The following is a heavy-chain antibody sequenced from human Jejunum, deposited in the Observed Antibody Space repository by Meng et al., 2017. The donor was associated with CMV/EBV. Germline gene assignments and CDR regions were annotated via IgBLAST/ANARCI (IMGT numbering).Heavy chain of an antibody. D-gene: IGHD1-26*01. V-gene: IGHV3-30*02. CDR2: IRYDGNNE. CDR3: AKDRNFITLGATVES. CDR1: GFPFRRYG. Sequence: GFPFRRYGMPWVRQAPGKGLEWVAFIRYDGNNEYFGDSVRGRFTISRDNSKNTLYLQMNSLRVDDTAVYYCAKDRNFITLGATVESWGQGTLVTVSS. J-gene: IGHJ4*02.